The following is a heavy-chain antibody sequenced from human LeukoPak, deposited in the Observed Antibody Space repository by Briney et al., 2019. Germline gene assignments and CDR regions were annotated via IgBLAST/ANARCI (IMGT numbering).Heavy chain of an antibody. CDR1: GGSISSSSYY. CDR3: ARTGSGTYYDSSGYYSFDY. Sequence: PSETLSLTCTVSGGSISSSSYYWGWLRQPPGKGLEWIGSIYYSGSTYYNPSLKSRVTISVDTSKNQFSLKLSSVTAAETAVYYCARTGSGTYYDSSGYYSFDYWGQGTLVTVSS. D-gene: IGHD3-22*01. J-gene: IGHJ4*02. CDR2: IYYSGST. V-gene: IGHV4-39*07.